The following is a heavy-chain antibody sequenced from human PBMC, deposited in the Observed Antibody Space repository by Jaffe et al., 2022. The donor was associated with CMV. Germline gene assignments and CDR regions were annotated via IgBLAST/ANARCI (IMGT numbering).Heavy chain of an antibody. CDR1: GFTFSSYS. D-gene: IGHD5-12*01. V-gene: IGHV3-48*02. CDR3: ARDTWVNSGYADWYFDL. J-gene: IGHJ2*01. CDR2: ISSSSSTI. Sequence: EVQLVESGGGLVQPGGSLRLSCAASGFTFSSYSMNWVRQAPGKGLEWVSYISSSSSTIYYADSVKGRFTISRDNAKNSLYLQMNSLRDEDTAVYYCARDTWVNSGYADWYFDLWGRGTLVTVSS.